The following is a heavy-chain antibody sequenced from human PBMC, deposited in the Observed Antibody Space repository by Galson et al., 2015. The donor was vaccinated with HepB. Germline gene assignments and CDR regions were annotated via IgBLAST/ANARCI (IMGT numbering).Heavy chain of an antibody. CDR3: ARGARWSYGLRCAFDI. CDR1: GGSFRVYY. CDR2: INYSGST. J-gene: IGHJ3*02. Sequence: SETLSLTCAVYGGSFRVYYWNWIRQPPGKGLEWIGKINYSGSTNYNPSLKSRVTISVDTSKNQFSLKLSSVTAADTAVYYCARGARWSYGLRCAFDIWGQGTMVTVSS. D-gene: IGHD5-18*01. V-gene: IGHV4-34*01.